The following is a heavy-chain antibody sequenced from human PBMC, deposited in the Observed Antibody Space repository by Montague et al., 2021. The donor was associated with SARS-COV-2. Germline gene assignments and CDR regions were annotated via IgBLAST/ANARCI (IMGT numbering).Heavy chain of an antibody. CDR1: GFTFSSYA. CDR2: ISYDGSNK. V-gene: IGHV3-30*04. Sequence: SLRLSCAASGFTFSSYAMHWVRQAPGKGLEWVAAISYDGSNKYYADSVKGRFTISRDNSKNTLYVQMNSLRAKDTAVYYCARDDYDILTGPFDYWGQGTLVTVSS. CDR3: ARDDYDILTGPFDY. J-gene: IGHJ4*02. D-gene: IGHD3-9*01.